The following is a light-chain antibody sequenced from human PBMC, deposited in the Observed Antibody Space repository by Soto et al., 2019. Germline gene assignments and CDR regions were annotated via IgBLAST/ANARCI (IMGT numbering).Light chain of an antibody. V-gene: IGLV1-40*01. J-gene: IGLJ2*01. CDR3: QSYDSSLSVYVV. Sequence: QSALTQPPSVSGAPGQRVTISCTGSSPNIGAGYDVHWYQQLPGTAPKLLIYGNNNRPSGVPDRFSGSKSGTAASLAITGLQAEDEADYFCQSYDSSLSVYVVFGGGTKLTVL. CDR1: SPNIGAGYD. CDR2: GNN.